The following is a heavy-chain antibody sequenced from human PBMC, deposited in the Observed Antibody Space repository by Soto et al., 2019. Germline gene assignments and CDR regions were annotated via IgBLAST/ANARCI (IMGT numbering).Heavy chain of an antibody. CDR1: GFSLSSRA. Sequence: EVQLLESGGGLVQPGGSLRLSCAASGFSLSSRAMSWVRQAPGKGLEWVSTISGSGVSTYYPDSVRGRFTISKDNSKNTVSLQMNRLRDEDTAEYFCTKGGSMVNGDFTSWGQGTLVTVSS. V-gene: IGHV3-23*01. CDR2: ISGSGVST. D-gene: IGHD7-27*01. J-gene: IGHJ5*02. CDR3: TKGGSMVNGDFTS.